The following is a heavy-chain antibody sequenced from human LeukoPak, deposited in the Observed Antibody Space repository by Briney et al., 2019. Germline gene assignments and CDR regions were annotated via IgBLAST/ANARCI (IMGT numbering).Heavy chain of an antibody. CDR2: INHSGST. Sequence: SETLSLTCAVYGGSFSGYYWSWIRQPPGKGLEWIGEINHSGSTNYNPSLKSRVTISVDTSKNQFSLKLSSVTAADTAVYYCARARGEVTRGAFDIWGQGTMVTASS. CDR1: GGSFSGYY. D-gene: IGHD3-10*01. J-gene: IGHJ3*02. V-gene: IGHV4-34*01. CDR3: ARARGEVTRGAFDI.